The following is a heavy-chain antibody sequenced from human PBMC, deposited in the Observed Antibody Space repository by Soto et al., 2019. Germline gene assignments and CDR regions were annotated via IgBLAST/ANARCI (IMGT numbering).Heavy chain of an antibody. CDR2: ISSSSSYI. CDR1: GFTFSSYS. J-gene: IGHJ4*02. V-gene: IGHV3-21*01. D-gene: IGHD3-9*01. Sequence: PGRSLRLSCAASGFTFSSYSMNWVRQAPGKGLEWVSSISSSSSYIYYADSVKGRFTISRDNAKNSLYLQMNSLRAEDTAVYYCARAESYDILTGYSNFDYWGQGTLVTVSS. CDR3: ARAESYDILTGYSNFDY.